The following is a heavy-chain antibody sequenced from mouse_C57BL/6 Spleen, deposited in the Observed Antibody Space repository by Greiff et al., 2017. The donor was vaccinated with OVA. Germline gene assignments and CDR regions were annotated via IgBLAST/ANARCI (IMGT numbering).Heavy chain of an antibody. CDR1: GFNIKDDY. CDR2: IDPENGDT. Sequence: EVQLQQSGAELVRPGASVKLSCTASGFNIKDDYMHWVKQRPEQGLEWIGWIDPENGDTEYASKFQGKATRTADTSSNTAYLQLSSLTSEDTAVYYCTTGGKAWFAYWGQGTLVTVSA. CDR3: TTGGKAWFAY. J-gene: IGHJ3*01. V-gene: IGHV14-4*01.